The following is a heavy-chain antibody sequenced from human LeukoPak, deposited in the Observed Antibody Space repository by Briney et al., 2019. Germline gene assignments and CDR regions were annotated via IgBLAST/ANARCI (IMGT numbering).Heavy chain of an antibody. D-gene: IGHD3-10*01. V-gene: IGHV4-39*07. CDR1: GGSISSSSYY. J-gene: IGHJ6*03. Sequence: SETLSLTCTVSGGSISSSSYYWGWIRQPPGKGLEWIGSIYYSGSTYYNPSLKSRVTISVDTSKNQFSLKLSSVTAADTAVYYCVRESYGSGSYTYYYYYYYYMDVWGKGTTVTVSS. CDR3: VRESYGSGSYTYYYYYYYYMDV. CDR2: IYYSGST.